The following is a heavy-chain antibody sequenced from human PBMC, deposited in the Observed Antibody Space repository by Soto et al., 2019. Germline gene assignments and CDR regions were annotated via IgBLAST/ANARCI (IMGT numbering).Heavy chain of an antibody. V-gene: IGHV4-31*03. Sequence: VQLQESGPGLVKPSQTLSLTCTVSGGSISSGGYYWSWIRQHPGKGLEWIGYIYYSGSTYYNPSLKSRVTISVDTSKNQFSLKLSSVTAADTAVYYCARDEYSSSNDYYYGMDVWGQGTTVTVSS. CDR2: IYYSGST. J-gene: IGHJ6*02. CDR3: ARDEYSSSNDYYYGMDV. D-gene: IGHD6-6*01. CDR1: GGSISSGGYY.